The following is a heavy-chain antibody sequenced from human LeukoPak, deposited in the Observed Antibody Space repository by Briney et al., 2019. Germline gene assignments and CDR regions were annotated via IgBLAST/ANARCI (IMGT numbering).Heavy chain of an antibody. CDR2: INYSGST. J-gene: IGHJ4*02. CDR1: GGSVSSTTYY. Sequence: PSETLSLTCTVSGGSVSSTTYYWSWIRQPPGKGLEWIASINYSGSTYYNPSLKSRVTISVDTSENQFSLKLSSVTAADTAEYYCARYVVYGSGKYYFDYWGQGTLVTVSS. D-gene: IGHD3-10*01. CDR3: ARYVVYGSGKYYFDY. V-gene: IGHV4-39*01.